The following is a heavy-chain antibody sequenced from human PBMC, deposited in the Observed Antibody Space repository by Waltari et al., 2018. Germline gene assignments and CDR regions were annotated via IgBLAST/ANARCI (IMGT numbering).Heavy chain of an antibody. CDR3: ARADTPYYYYMDV. J-gene: IGHJ6*03. Sequence: QVQLVQSGAEVKKPGASVKVSCKASGYTFTSYDLNWVRQATGQGLEWMGWMNPNSGNTGYAQKFQGRVTITADKSTSTAYMELSSLRSEDTAVYYCARADTPYYYYMDVWGKGTTVTVSS. CDR2: MNPNSGNT. V-gene: IGHV1-8*03. CDR1: GYTFTSYD.